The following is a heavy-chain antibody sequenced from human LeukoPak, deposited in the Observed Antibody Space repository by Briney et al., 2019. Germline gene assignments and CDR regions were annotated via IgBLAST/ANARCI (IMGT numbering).Heavy chain of an antibody. D-gene: IGHD5-24*01. J-gene: IGHJ4*02. CDR1: GGSISSSSYY. V-gene: IGHV4-39*01. CDR3: ARLEMATSYYFDY. Sequence: SETLSLTCTVSGGSISSSSYYWGWIRQPPGKGLEWIGSIYYSGSTYYNPSLKSRVTISVDTSKNQFSLKLSSVTAADTAVYYCARLEMATSYYFDYWGQGTLVTVSS. CDR2: IYYSGST.